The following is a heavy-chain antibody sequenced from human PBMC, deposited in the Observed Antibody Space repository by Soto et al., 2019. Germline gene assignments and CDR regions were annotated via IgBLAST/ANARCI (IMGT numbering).Heavy chain of an antibody. D-gene: IGHD2-21*02. CDR2: INHSGTI. Sequence: QVQLQQWGARLLKPSETLSLTCAVYGGSFSGYYWTWIRQPPGKGLEWIGEINHSGTINFNPSLKSRLTISLDTSKKHFSLKLSSVTDADTAAYYCARADRTLVTSYSLDVWGQGTTVTVSS. CDR3: ARADRTLVTSYSLDV. CDR1: GGSFSGYY. J-gene: IGHJ6*02. V-gene: IGHV4-34*01.